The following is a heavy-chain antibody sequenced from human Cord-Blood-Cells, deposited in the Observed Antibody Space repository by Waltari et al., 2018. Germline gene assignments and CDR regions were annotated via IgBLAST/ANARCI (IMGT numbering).Heavy chain of an antibody. CDR3: AGIAAAGNDAFDI. J-gene: IGHJ3*02. V-gene: IGHV3-53*04. Sequence: EVQLVESGGGLVQPGGSLRLSCAASGFTVSSNYSSWVRQAPGKGVEWVSGIYSGGSTYYADSVKGRFTISRHNSKNTLYLQMNSLRAEDTAVYYCAGIAAAGNDAFDIWGQGTMVTVSS. CDR2: IYSGGST. CDR1: GFTVSSNY. D-gene: IGHD6-13*01.